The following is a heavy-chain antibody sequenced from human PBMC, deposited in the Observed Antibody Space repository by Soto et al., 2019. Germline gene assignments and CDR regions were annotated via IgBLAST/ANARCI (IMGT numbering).Heavy chain of an antibody. CDR1: GGTFSSYA. CDR2: IIPIFGTA. D-gene: IGHD3-9*01. Sequence: ASVKVSCKASGGTFSSYAISWVRQAPGQGLEWMGGIIPIFGTANYAQKFQGRVTITADESTSTAYMELSSLRSEDTAVYYCARDRGSYDILIGEAFDIWGQGTMVTVPS. J-gene: IGHJ3*02. V-gene: IGHV1-69*13. CDR3: ARDRGSYDILIGEAFDI.